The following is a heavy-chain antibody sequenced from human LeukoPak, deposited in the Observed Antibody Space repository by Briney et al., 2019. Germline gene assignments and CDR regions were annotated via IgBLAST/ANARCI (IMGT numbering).Heavy chain of an antibody. V-gene: IGHV4-61*01. CDR2: IYYSGST. D-gene: IGHD3-10*01. CDR3: ARDRLRGVTIEPFEY. J-gene: IGHJ4*02. CDR1: GGSVSSSSYY. Sequence: PSETLSLTCTVSGGSVSSSSYYWSWIRQPPGKGLEWIGYIYYSGSTNYNPSLKSRVTISLDTSKNQISLKLSSVTAADTAVYYCARDRLRGVTIEPFEYWGQGTLVTVSS.